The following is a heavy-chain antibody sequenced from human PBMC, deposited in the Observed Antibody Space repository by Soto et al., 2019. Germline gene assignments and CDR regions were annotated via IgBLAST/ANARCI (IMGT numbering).Heavy chain of an antibody. CDR1: GYTFTSYD. V-gene: IGHV1-8*01. Sequence: AASVKVSCKASGYTFTSYDINWVRQATGQGLEWMGWMNPNSGNTGYAQKFQGRVTMTRNTSISTAYMELSSLRSEDTAVYYCARIGLELLPYYCYYYGMDVWGQGTTVTVSS. J-gene: IGHJ6*02. CDR2: MNPNSGNT. CDR3: ARIGLELLPYYCYYYGMDV. D-gene: IGHD1-7*01.